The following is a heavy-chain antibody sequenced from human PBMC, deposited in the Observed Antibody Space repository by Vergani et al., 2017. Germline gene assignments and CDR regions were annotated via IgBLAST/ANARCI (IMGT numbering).Heavy chain of an antibody. D-gene: IGHD1-14*01. Sequence: QVQLVESGGGVVQPGRPLRLSCAASGFTFNQYGMHWVRQAPGKGLEWVAVTWYDGNNKQYADCVKGRLTISRDNSKSTMYLQMNSLRDEDTGVYYCARDLRLLYNRFDPWGQGTLVTVSS. CDR2: TWYDGNNK. J-gene: IGHJ5*02. V-gene: IGHV3-33*01. CDR1: GFTFNQYG. CDR3: ARDLRLLYNRFDP.